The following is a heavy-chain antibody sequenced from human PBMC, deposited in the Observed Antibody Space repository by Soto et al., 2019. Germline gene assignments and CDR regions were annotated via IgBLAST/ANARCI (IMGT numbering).Heavy chain of an antibody. CDR2: ISSSGRTI. V-gene: IGHV3-48*03. Sequence: SLGLSCASSGCTCSSYEMNLVRQAPVKGLEWASYISSSGRTIYYADSVKGLFTISRDNDKNSLYLQMNSMSGEDTAVYYCARDGKSLELPGNWFDPWGQGTLVTVSS. CDR3: ARDGKSLELPGNWFDP. D-gene: IGHD1-7*01. CDR1: GCTCSSYE. J-gene: IGHJ5*02.